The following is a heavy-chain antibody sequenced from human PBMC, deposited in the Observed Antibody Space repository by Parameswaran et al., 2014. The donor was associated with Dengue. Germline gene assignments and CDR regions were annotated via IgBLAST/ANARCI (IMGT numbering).Heavy chain of an antibody. Sequence: RWIRQPPGKGLEWIGHIYYSGSTYYNPSLKSRVTISVDTSKNQFYLKLSSVTAADTAVYYCARVVYTRSSDRGDYFDYWGQGTLVTVSS. CDR2: IYYSGST. V-gene: IGHV4-31*02. D-gene: IGHD1-14*01. J-gene: IGHJ4*02. CDR3: ARVVYTRSSDRGDYFDY.